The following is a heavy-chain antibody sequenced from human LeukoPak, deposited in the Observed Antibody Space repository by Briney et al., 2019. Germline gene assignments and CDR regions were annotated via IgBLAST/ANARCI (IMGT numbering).Heavy chain of an antibody. CDR1: GFTFSSYA. D-gene: IGHD3-3*01. V-gene: IGHV3-30-3*01. CDR3: ARPHYDFWSGYYGPFFDY. Sequence: GGSLRLSCAASGFTFSSYAMHWVRQAPGKGLEWVAVISYDGSNKYYADSVKGRFTISRDNSKNTLYLQMNSLRAEDTAVYYCARPHYDFWSGYYGPFFDYWGQGTLVTVSS. J-gene: IGHJ4*02. CDR2: ISYDGSNK.